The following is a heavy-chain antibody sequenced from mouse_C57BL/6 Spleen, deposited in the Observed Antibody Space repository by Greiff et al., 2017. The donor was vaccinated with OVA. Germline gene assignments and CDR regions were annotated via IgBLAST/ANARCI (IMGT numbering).Heavy chain of an antibody. CDR2: INPNNGGT. CDR1: GYTFTDYY. CDR3: ARGGNRQAAQVGAMDY. D-gene: IGHD3-2*02. J-gene: IGHJ4*01. V-gene: IGHV1-26*01. Sequence: EVQLKQSGPELVKPGASVKISCKASGYTFTDYYMNWVKQSHGKSLEWIGDINPNNGGTSYNQKFKGKATLTVDKSSSTAYMELRSLTSEDSAVYYCARGGNRQAAQVGAMDYWGQGTSVTVSS.